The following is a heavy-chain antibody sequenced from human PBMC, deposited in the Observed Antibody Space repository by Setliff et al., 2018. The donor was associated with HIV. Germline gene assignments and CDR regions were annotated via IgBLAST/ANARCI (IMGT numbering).Heavy chain of an antibody. V-gene: IGHV4-38-2*01. CDR2: IYHSGST. D-gene: IGHD2-21*02. Sequence: SETLSLTCAVSGYSLSSDYYWGWIRQPPGKGLEWIASIYHSGSTYYNPSLKSRVTMSVDTSKNQFSLKLSSVTAADTAVYYCARGVPLLPPHYWGQGTLVTVSS. CDR3: ARGVPLLPPHY. J-gene: IGHJ4*02. CDR1: GYSLSSDYY.